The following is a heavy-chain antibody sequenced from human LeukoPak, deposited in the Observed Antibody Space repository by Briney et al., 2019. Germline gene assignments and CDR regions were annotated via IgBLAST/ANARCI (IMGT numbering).Heavy chain of an antibody. CDR1: GYTLTGYY. Sequence: ASVKVSCKASGYTLTGYYMHWVRQAPGQGLEWMGWINPNSGDTNYAQKFQGRVTMTRDTSISTAHMELSRLRSDDTAVYYCARDLGYGEYYYGVDVWGQGTTVTVSS. CDR2: INPNSGDT. J-gene: IGHJ6*02. CDR3: ARDLGYGEYYYGVDV. D-gene: IGHD4-17*01. V-gene: IGHV1-2*02.